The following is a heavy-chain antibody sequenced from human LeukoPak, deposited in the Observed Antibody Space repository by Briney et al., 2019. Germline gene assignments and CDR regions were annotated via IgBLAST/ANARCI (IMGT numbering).Heavy chain of an antibody. D-gene: IGHD5-18*01. CDR3: ANRPYTAILTYFDY. CDR1: GFTFSSYG. CDR2: ISGSGGST. J-gene: IGHJ4*02. V-gene: IGHV3-23*01. Sequence: PGGSLRLSCAASGFTFSSYGMSWVRQAPGKGLEWVSGISGSGGSTSYADSVKGRFTISRDNSKNTLYLQMNSLRAEDTAVYYCANRPYTAILTYFDYWGQGTLVTVSS.